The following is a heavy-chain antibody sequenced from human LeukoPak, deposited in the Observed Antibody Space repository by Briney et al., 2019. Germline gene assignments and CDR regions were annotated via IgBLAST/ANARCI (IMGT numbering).Heavy chain of an antibody. Sequence: SETLSLTCTVSGGSISSYYWSWLRQPPGKGLEWIEYIYYSGSTNYNPSLKSRVTISVDTSKNQFSLKLSSVTAADTAVYYCAREDSSGWLDYWGQGTLVTVSS. J-gene: IGHJ4*02. CDR3: AREDSSGWLDY. D-gene: IGHD6-19*01. CDR2: IYYSGST. V-gene: IGHV4-59*01. CDR1: GGSISSYY.